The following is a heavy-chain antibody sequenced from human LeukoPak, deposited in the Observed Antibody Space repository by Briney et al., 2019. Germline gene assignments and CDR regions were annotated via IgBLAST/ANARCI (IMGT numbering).Heavy chain of an antibody. CDR2: IYSGGST. J-gene: IGHJ3*02. CDR1: GFTVSSNY. Sequence: GGSLRLSCAASGFTVSSNYMSWVRQAPGKGLEWVSVIYSGGSTYYADSVKGRFTISRDNSRNTLYLQLNSLRAEDTAVYYCAKSGYYYDSRKDAFDIWGQGTMVTVSS. V-gene: IGHV3-53*05. D-gene: IGHD3-22*01. CDR3: AKSGYYYDSRKDAFDI.